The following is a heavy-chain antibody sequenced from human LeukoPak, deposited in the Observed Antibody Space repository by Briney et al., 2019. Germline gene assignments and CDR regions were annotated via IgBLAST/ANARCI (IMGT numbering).Heavy chain of an antibody. V-gene: IGHV4-30-4*08. D-gene: IGHD1-26*01. CDR2: IHHSGST. CDR3: ARESLGATFALGFDP. Sequence: SQTLSLTCTVSGVSISTDDDYWTWIRQSPGKGLEWIGYIHHSGSTYHNPSIKTQVTMSVDTSKNQFSLKLTSVTAADTAVYYCARESLGATFALGFDPWGQGTLVTVSS. CDR1: GVSISTDDDY. J-gene: IGHJ5*02.